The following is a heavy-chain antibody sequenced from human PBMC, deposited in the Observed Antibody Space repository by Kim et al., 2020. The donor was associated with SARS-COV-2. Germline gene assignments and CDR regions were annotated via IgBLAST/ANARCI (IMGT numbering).Heavy chain of an antibody. J-gene: IGHJ5*01. CDR2: IHHIGGT. Sequence: SETLSLTCAVYVGSFSDYYWTWIRQPPGKGMEWIGEIHHIGGTTYNSSLKSQVTISVDTSKNKFYLNLKSVTAADAAVYYCARGQPTKNWFDPWGRGTPVIVSS. V-gene: IGHV4-34*01. CDR1: VGSFSDYY. D-gene: IGHD1-1*01. CDR3: ARGQPTKNWFDP.